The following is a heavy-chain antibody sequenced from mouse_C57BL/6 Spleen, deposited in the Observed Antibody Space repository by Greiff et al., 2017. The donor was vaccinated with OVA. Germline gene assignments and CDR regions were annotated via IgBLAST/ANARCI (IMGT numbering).Heavy chain of an antibody. V-gene: IGHV1-61*01. Sequence: QVQLQQSGAELVRPGSSVKLSCKASGYTFTSYWMDWVKQRPGQGLEWIGNIYPSDSETHYNQKFKDKATLTVDKSSSTAYMQLSSLTSEDSAVYYCARGGVYDGYPAWFAYWGQGTLVTVSA. CDR1: GYTFTSYW. J-gene: IGHJ3*01. CDR2: IYPSDSET. CDR3: ARGGVYDGYPAWFAY. D-gene: IGHD2-3*01.